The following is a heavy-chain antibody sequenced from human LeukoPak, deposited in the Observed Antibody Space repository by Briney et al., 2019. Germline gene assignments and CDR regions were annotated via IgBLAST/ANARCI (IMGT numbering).Heavy chain of an antibody. CDR3: ASFDSAIVTSDY. V-gene: IGHV3-7*03. J-gene: IGHJ4*02. CDR1: GFTFSSYW. Sequence: PTGGSLRLSCAASGFTFSSYWMSWVRQAPGKGLEWVANLNQDGSAKHHVDSVKGRFTISRDNAKNSLYLQMNSLRAEDTAVYYCASFDSAIVTSDYWGQGTLVTVSS. D-gene: IGHD5-18*01. CDR2: LNQDGSAK.